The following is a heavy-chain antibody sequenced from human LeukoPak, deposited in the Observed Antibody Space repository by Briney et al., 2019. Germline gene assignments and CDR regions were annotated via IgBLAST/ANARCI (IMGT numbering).Heavy chain of an antibody. V-gene: IGHV3-21*01. CDR3: AGERITGTTSGMDV. J-gene: IGHJ6*02. Sequence: GGSLRLSCAASGFTFSDYSMNWVRQAPGKGLEWVASISYNVNFMYYADSLKGRFTISRDNARDSLYLHMNGLRAEDTAVYYCAGERITGTTSGMDVWGQGTTVTVSS. CDR2: ISYNVNFM. CDR1: GFTFSDYS. D-gene: IGHD1-7*01.